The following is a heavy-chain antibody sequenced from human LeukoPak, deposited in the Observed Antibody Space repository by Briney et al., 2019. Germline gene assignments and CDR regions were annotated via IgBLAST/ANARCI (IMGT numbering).Heavy chain of an antibody. V-gene: IGHV3-33*01. J-gene: IGHJ5*02. Sequence: GGSLTLSCAASGFTFSSYGMHWVRQAPGKGLEWVAVIWYDGSNKFYADSVKGRFTISRDNSKTTLYLQMNSLRAEDTAVYYCAREYSAGWFDPWGQGTLFTVSS. D-gene: IGHD6-13*01. CDR1: GFTFSSYG. CDR3: AREYSAGWFDP. CDR2: IWYDGSNK.